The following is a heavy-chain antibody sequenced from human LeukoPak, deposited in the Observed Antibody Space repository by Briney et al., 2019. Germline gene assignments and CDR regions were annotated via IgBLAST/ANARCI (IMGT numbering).Heavy chain of an antibody. CDR1: GGSLNYYY. J-gene: IGHJ5*02. CDR3: AREGQVAPGNWFDP. CDR2: IYYSDST. Sequence: SETLSLTCTVSGGSLNYYYWSWIRQPPGKGPEWIGGIYYSDSTNYNPSLQSRATISVDTSNNQLSLRMTSVTAADTAVYYCAREGQVAPGNWFDPWGQGTLVTVSS. V-gene: IGHV4-59*12. D-gene: IGHD5-12*01.